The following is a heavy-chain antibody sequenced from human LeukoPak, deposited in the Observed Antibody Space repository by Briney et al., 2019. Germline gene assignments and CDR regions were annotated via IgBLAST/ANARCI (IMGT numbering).Heavy chain of an antibody. CDR2: IYHSGST. CDR1: GGSISSGGYS. J-gene: IGHJ5*02. D-gene: IGHD3-3*01. Sequence: SETLSPTCAVSGGSISSGGYSWSWIRQPPEKGLEWIGYIYHSGSTYYNPSLKSRVTISVDTSKNQFSLKLSSVTAADTAVYYCARGGIYDFWSGYLKVPNWFDPWGQGTLVTVSS. CDR3: ARGGIYDFWSGYLKVPNWFDP. V-gene: IGHV4-30-2*01.